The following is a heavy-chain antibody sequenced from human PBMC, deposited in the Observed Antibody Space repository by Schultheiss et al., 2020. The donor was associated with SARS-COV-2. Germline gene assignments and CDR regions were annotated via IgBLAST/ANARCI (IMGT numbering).Heavy chain of an antibody. Sequence: SQTLSLTCPVSGGSISSGGYYWSWIRQHPGKGLEWIGYIYYSGSTYYNPSLKSRVTISVDTSKNQFSLKLSSVTAADTAVYYCARVGGSWRGYAFNIWGQGTMVTVSS. J-gene: IGHJ3*02. D-gene: IGHD3-3*01. CDR1: GGSISSGGYY. CDR2: IYYSGST. V-gene: IGHV4-31*03. CDR3: ARVGGSWRGYAFNI.